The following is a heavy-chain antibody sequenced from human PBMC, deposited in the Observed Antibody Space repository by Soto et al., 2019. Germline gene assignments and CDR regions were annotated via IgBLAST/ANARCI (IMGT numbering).Heavy chain of an antibody. V-gene: IGHV2-5*02. J-gene: IGHJ3*02. CDR1: DFSLTTRGVG. CDR3: AHIMITYEGVIGPDAFES. CDR2: IYWDDDR. D-gene: IGHD3-16*02. Sequence: SGPTLVHPTQTLTLPCTFSDFSLTTRGVGVGWIRQAPGKALEWLSIIYWDDDRRYNPSLNSRLAITKDTYRNQVVLPITTLDPVDTATYYCAHIMITYEGVIGPDAFESWGQGTMVTVSS.